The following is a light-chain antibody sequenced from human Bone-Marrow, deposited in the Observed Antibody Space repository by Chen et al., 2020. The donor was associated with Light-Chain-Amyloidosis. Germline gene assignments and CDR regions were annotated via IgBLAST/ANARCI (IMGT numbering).Light chain of an antibody. Sequence: SYVLTQPSSVSVAPGQAATVACGGTHIGSTSVPWYQQTPGQAPLLVVYDDSDRPSGIPERLSGSNAGNTATLTISRVEAGDEADYYCQVWDRSSDRPVFGGGTKLTVL. CDR1: HIGSTS. CDR2: DDS. V-gene: IGLV3-21*02. J-gene: IGLJ3*02. CDR3: QVWDRSSDRPV.